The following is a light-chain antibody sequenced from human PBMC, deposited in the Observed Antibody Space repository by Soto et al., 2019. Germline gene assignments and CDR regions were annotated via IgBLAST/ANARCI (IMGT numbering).Light chain of an antibody. V-gene: IGLV4-69*01. Sequence: QSVLTQSPSASASLGASVKLTCTLSSGHNSYAIAWHQQQPEKGPRDLMKVNSDGSHSKGDGIPDRFSGSSSGAERYLTIDSLQSEDEADYYCQTWSTDIRVFGGGTQLTVL. J-gene: IGLJ3*02. CDR1: SGHNSYA. CDR2: VNSDGSH. CDR3: QTWSTDIRV.